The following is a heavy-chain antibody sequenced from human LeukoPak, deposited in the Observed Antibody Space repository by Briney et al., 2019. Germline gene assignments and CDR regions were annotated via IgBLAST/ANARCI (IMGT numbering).Heavy chain of an antibody. CDR1: GGTFSSYA. V-gene: IGHV1-69*05. CDR2: IIPIFGTA. Sequence: GASVKVSCKASGGTFSSYAISWVRQAPGQGLEWMGGIIPIFGTATYAQKFQGRVTITTDESTSTAYMELSSLRSEDTAVYYCARAGCFSGGCLYYYYYMDVWGKGTTVTVSS. CDR3: ARAGCFSGGCLYYYYYMDV. D-gene: IGHD1-26*01. J-gene: IGHJ6*03.